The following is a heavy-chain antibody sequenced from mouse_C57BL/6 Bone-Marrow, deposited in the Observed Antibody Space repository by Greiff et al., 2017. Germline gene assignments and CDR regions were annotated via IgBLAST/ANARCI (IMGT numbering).Heavy chain of an antibody. CDR2: IYPGDGDT. V-gene: IGHV1-82*01. D-gene: IGHD1-1*01. CDR1: GYAFSSSW. CDR3: ARSDGSSYEDYAMDY. Sequence: QVQLQQSGPELVKPGASVKISCTASGYAFSSSWMNWVKQRPGKGLEWIGRIYPGDGDTNYNGKFKGKATLTADKSSSTAYMQLSSLTSEDSAVYFCARSDGSSYEDYAMDYWGQGTSVTVSS. J-gene: IGHJ4*01.